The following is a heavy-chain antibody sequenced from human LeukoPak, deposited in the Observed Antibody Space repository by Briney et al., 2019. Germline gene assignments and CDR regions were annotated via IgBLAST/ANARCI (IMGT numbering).Heavy chain of an antibody. D-gene: IGHD6-13*01. V-gene: IGHV4-38-2*02. J-gene: IGHJ5*02. CDR3: ARAYSSSWYFNWFDP. CDR1: GYSISSGYY. Sequence: SETLSLTCTVSGYSISSGYYWGWIRQPPGQGLEWIGTIYHSGSTYYDPSLKSRVTISVDTSKNQFSLKLSSVTAADTAVYFCARAYSSSWYFNWFDPWGQGTQVTVSS. CDR2: IYHSGST.